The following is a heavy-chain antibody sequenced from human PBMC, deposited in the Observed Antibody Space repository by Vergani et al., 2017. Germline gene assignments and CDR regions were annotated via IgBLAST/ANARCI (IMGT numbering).Heavy chain of an antibody. CDR2: ISGSGGST. CDR1: GFTFSSYA. V-gene: IGHV3-23*01. CDR3: ARELRYSGYDLYYFDY. Sequence: EVQLLESGGGLVQPGGSLRLSCAASGFTFSSYAMSWVRQAPGKGLEWVSAISGSGGSTYYADSVKGRFTISRDNSKNTLYLQMNSLRAEDTAVYYCARELRYSGYDLYYFDYWGQGTLVTVSS. J-gene: IGHJ4*02. D-gene: IGHD5-12*01.